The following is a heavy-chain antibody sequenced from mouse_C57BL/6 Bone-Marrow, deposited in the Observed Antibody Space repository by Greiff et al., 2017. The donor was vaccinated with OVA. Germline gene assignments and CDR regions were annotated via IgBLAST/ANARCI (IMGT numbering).Heavy chain of an antibody. CDR3: ARGKGLWWGYFDV. V-gene: IGHV1-72*01. J-gene: IGHJ1*03. D-gene: IGHD1-1*02. CDR2: IDPNSGGT. CDR1: GYTFTSYW. Sequence: QVQLKQPGAELVKPGASVKLSCKASGYTFTSYWMHWVKQRPGRGLEWIGRIDPNSGGTKYNEKFKSKATLTVDKPSSTAYMQLSSLTSEDSAVYYCARGKGLWWGYFDVWGTGTTVTVSS.